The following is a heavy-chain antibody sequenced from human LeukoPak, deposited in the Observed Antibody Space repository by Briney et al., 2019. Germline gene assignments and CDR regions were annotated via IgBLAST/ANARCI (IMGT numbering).Heavy chain of an antibody. D-gene: IGHD4-17*01. CDR3: ARGTYDGDYGGYYYYMDV. CDR1: GGSFSGYY. Sequence: SETLSLTCAVHGGSFSGYYWSWIRQPPGKGLEWIGEINHSGSTNYNPSLKSRVTISVDTSKNQFSLKLCSVTAADTAVYYCARGTYDGDYGGYYYYMDVWGKGTTVTVSS. CDR2: INHSGST. J-gene: IGHJ6*03. V-gene: IGHV4-34*01.